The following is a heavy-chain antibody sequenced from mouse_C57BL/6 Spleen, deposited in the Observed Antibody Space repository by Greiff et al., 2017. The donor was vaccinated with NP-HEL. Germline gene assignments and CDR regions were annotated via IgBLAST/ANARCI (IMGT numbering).Heavy chain of an antibody. CDR2: IWRGGST. CDR1: GFSLTSYG. V-gene: IGHV2-5*01. J-gene: IGHJ4*01. CDR3: AKEDYYGSSLYYAMDY. D-gene: IGHD1-1*01. Sequence: VKVVESGPGLVQPSQSLSITCTVSGFSLTSYGVHWVRQSPGKGLEWLGVIWRGGSTDYNAAFMSRLSITKDNSKSQVFFKMNSLQADDTAIYYCAKEDYYGSSLYYAMDYWGHGTSVTVYS.